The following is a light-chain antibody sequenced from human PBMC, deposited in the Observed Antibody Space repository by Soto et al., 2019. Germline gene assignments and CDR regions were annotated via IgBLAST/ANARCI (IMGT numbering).Light chain of an antibody. Sequence: DIQMTQSPSTLSASVGDRVTITCRASQSISTWLAWYQQRPGKAPNLLIYDASSLPSGVPSRFSSSGAGTEFTLPSNGLQPDDFATYYCQQYNTSPFVFGPGTKVDIK. CDR1: QSISTW. J-gene: IGKJ3*01. CDR2: DAS. CDR3: QQYNTSPFV. V-gene: IGKV1-5*01.